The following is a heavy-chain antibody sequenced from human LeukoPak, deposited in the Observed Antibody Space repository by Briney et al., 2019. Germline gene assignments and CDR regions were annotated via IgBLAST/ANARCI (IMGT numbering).Heavy chain of an antibody. CDR1: GFTFSSYW. D-gene: IGHD2-15*01. Sequence: GGSLRLSCAVSGFTFSSYWMSWVRQAPGKGLEWVANIHQDESETYYVDSVKGRFTISRDSAKNSLYLQMNSLRAEDTAVYYCARARYCSGGSCYFDYWGQGTLVTVSS. V-gene: IGHV3-7*05. CDR2: IHQDESET. CDR3: ARARYCSGGSCYFDY. J-gene: IGHJ4*02.